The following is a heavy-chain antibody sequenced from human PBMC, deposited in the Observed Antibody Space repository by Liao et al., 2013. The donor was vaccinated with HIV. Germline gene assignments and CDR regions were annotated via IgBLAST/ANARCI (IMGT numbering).Heavy chain of an antibody. J-gene: IGHJ6*01. CDR3: ARASGVSYLYYYG. V-gene: IGHV4-30-2*01. D-gene: IGHD3-16*01. CDR2: IYQGGTT. Sequence: QVQLQESGSGLVKPSQTLSLTCAVSRGSISSGGYSWTWIRQPPGKALEWIGYIYQGGTTYYNPSLRSRISMSIDRSKNQFSLGVTSVTAADTAIYYCARASGVSYLYYYG. CDR1: RGSISSGGYS.